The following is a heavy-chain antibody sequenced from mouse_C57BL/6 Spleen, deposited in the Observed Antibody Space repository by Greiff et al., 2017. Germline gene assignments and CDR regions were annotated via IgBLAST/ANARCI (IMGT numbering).Heavy chain of an antibody. Sequence: EVQWVESGGDLVKPGGSLKLSCAASGFTFSSYGMSWVRQTPDKRLEWVATISSGGSYTYYPDSVKGRFTISRDNAKNTLYLQMSSLKSEDTAMYYCARLYDYDDWFAYWGQGTLVTVSA. J-gene: IGHJ3*01. D-gene: IGHD2-4*01. CDR1: GFTFSSYG. V-gene: IGHV5-6*01. CDR2: ISSGGSYT. CDR3: ARLYDYDDWFAY.